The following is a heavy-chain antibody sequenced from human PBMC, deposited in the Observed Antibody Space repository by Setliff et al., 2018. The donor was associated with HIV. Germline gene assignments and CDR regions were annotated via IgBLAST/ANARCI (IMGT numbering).Heavy chain of an antibody. CDR1: GFTFSIYN. V-gene: IGHV3-48*01. CDR2: ISTSGSTI. Sequence: QTGGSLRLSCEASGFTFSIYNMNWVRQAPGKGLEWVSYISTSGSTIYYADSVKGRFTISRDSSKNTMYLQLNSLRADDTAVYFCARANPPSSSSYFDYWGRGTLVTVSS. CDR3: ARANPPSSSSYFDY. D-gene: IGHD6-13*01. J-gene: IGHJ4*02.